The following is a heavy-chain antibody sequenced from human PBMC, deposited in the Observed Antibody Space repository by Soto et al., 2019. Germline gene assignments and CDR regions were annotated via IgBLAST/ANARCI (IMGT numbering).Heavy chain of an antibody. J-gene: IGHJ3*02. V-gene: IGHV4-59*01. CDR1: GGSISSYY. Sequence: SETLSRICTVSGGSISSYYWSWIRQPPGKGLEWMGYIYYSGSTNYNPSLKSRVTISVDTSKNQFSLKLSSVTAADTAVYYCARWGRYYDSSGYYFNLYAFDIWGQGTMVTVSS. D-gene: IGHD3-22*01. CDR2: IYYSGST. CDR3: ARWGRYYDSSGYYFNLYAFDI.